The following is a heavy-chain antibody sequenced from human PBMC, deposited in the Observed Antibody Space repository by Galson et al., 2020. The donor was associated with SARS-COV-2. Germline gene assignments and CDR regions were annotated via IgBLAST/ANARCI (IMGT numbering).Heavy chain of an antibody. CDR1: GGSVYRGSYY. V-gene: IGHV4-30-4*01. J-gene: IGHJ5*01. D-gene: IGHD3-9*01. CDR2: IYYGWSS. Sequence: SETLSLTCTVSGGSVYRGSYYWNWIRQPPGKGLEWSGYIYYGWSSYYRPARKNRLSLSLDSSKNQVSLRLSSMTAADTAVYYCARARTDLRFYDWSLFAPNWIDSWGQGTLVTVSS. CDR3: ARARTDLRFYDWSLFAPNWIDS.